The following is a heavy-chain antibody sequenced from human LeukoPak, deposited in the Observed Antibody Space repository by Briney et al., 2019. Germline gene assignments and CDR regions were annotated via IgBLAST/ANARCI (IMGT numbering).Heavy chain of an antibody. V-gene: IGHV4-59*08. CDR2: IYYSGST. CDR3: ARPIFDYYDSSGYYYESAFDI. J-gene: IGHJ3*02. Sequence: SETLSLTCTVSGGSISSYYWSWIRQPPGKGLEWIGYIYYSGSTNYNPSLKSRVTISVDTSKNQFSLKLSSVTAADTAVYYCARPIFDYYDSSGYYYESAFDIWGQGTMVTVSS. D-gene: IGHD3-22*01. CDR1: GGSISSYY.